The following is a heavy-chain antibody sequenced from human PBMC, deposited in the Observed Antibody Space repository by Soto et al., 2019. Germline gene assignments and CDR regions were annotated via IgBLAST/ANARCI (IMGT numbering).Heavy chain of an antibody. V-gene: IGHV3-23*01. Sequence: GGSLRLSCAASGFTFSSYAMSWVRQAPGKGLEWVSAISGSGGSTYYADSVKGRFTISRDNSKNTLYLQMNSLRAEDTAVYYCANFLARSIAVAGTNFDYWGQGTLATVSS. D-gene: IGHD6-19*01. J-gene: IGHJ4*02. CDR3: ANFLARSIAVAGTNFDY. CDR2: ISGSGGST. CDR1: GFTFSSYA.